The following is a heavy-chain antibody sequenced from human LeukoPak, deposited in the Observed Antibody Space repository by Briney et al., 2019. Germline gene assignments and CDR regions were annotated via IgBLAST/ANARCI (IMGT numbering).Heavy chain of an antibody. V-gene: IGHV1-2*02. CDR1: GYTFTGYY. J-gene: IGHJ5*02. Sequence: ASVKVSCKASGYTFTGYYMHWVRQAPGQGLEWMGWINPNSGGTNYAQKFQGRVTMTRDTSISTAYMELSSVTAADTAVYYCARESATYYYDSSGLQGFDPWGQGTLVTVSS. D-gene: IGHD3-22*01. CDR3: ARESATYYYDSSGLQGFDP. CDR2: INPNSGGT.